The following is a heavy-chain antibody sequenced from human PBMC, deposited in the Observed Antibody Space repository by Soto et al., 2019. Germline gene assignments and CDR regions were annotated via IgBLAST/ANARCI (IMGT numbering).Heavy chain of an antibody. J-gene: IGHJ1*01. CDR1: GYNFFDYG. V-gene: IGHV1-18*01. CDR2: VRPRSGNT. CDR3: ARGRTVSAIGPLLV. D-gene: IGHD1-1*01. Sequence: QIQLVQSGAEVKKPGASAQVSCKASGYNFFDYGVSWVRQAPGQGLEWMGWVRPRSGNTDYARKVQGRVTMTTDISTSTAYMELRGLISDDTGVYYCARGRTVSAIGPLLVWGQGPLVSVSS.